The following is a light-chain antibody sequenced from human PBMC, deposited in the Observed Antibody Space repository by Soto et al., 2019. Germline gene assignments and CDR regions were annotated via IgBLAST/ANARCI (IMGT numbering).Light chain of an antibody. J-gene: IGKJ1*01. CDR1: QSVLYSSNNKNY. CDR2: WAS. Sequence: DIVMTQSPDSLAVSLGERATINCKSSQSVLYSSNNKNYLAWYQQKPGQPPKLLIYWASTRESGVPDRFSGSGSGTDFTLTISSLQAEEVAVYYCQQYDSTSWTFGQGTKVEIK. V-gene: IGKV4-1*01. CDR3: QQYDSTSWT.